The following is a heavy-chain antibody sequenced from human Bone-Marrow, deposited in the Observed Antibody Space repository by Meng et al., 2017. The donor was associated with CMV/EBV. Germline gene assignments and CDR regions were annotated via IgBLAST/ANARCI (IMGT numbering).Heavy chain of an antibody. V-gene: IGHV3-11*04. CDR3: ARGGLDTAMHDAFDI. Sequence: GESLKISCAASGFTFSDYYMNWVRQAPGKGLEWVSYISSSSSTIYYADSVKARFTISRDNAKNSLYLQMNSLRAEDTAVYYCARGGLDTAMHDAFDIWGQGTMVTVSS. CDR1: GFTFSDYY. CDR2: ISSSSSTI. D-gene: IGHD5-18*01. J-gene: IGHJ3*02.